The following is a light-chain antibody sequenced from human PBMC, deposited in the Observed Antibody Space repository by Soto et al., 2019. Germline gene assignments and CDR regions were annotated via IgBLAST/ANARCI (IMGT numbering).Light chain of an antibody. CDR3: QQYGSSPLT. CDR2: GAS. Sequence: EIVLTQSPGTLSLSPGEIATLSCRAIQSVSISYLAWYQQKPGQAPRLLIYGASSRATGIPDRFSGSGSGTDVTLTISRLEPEDVAVYYCQQYGSSPLTFGGGTKGDIK. CDR1: QSVSISY. V-gene: IGKV3-20*01. J-gene: IGKJ4*02.